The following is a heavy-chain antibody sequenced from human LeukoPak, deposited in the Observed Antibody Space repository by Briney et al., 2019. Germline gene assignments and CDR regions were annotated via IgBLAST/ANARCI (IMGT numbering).Heavy chain of an antibody. CDR2: MSADSATT. J-gene: IGHJ4*02. CDR3: ARDEGLYGDYDLGY. V-gene: IGHV3-48*04. Sequence: QSGGSLRLSCAASGFNFGSYSMTWVRQAPGKGLEWVSVMSADSATTFYADSVKGRFTISRDNAKNSLYLQMNSLRAEDTAVYYCARDEGLYGDYDLGYWGQGTLVTVSS. D-gene: IGHD4-17*01. CDR1: GFNFGSYS.